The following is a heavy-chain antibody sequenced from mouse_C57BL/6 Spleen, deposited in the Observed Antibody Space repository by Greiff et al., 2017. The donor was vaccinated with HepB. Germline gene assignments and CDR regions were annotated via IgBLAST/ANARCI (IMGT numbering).Heavy chain of an antibody. CDR1: GYTFTDYE. V-gene: IGHV1-15*01. Sequence: QVQLQQSGAELVRPGASVTLSCKASGYTFTDYEMHWVKQTPVHGLEWIGAIDPETGGTAYNQKFKGKAILTADKSSSTAYMELRSLTSEDSAVYYCTREDEGGLPAWFAYWGQGTLVTVSA. J-gene: IGHJ3*01. CDR2: IDPETGGT. CDR3: TREDEGGLPAWFAY. D-gene: IGHD2-2*01.